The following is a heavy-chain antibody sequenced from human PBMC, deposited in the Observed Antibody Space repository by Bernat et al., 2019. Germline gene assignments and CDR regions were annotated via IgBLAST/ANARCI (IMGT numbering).Heavy chain of an antibody. D-gene: IGHD3-22*01. CDR2: IIPILGIA. CDR1: GGTFSSYT. CDR3: ASSVYDSSGYYDY. Sequence: QVQLVQSGAEVKKPGSSVKVSCKASGGTFSSYTFSWVRQAPGQGLEWMGRIIPILGIANYAQKFQGRVTITADKSTSTAYMELSSLRSEDTAVYYCASSVYDSSGYYDYWGQGTLVTVSS. J-gene: IGHJ4*02. V-gene: IGHV1-69*02.